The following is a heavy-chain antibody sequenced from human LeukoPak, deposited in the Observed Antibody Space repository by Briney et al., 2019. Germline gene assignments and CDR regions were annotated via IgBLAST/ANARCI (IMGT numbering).Heavy chain of an antibody. D-gene: IGHD4/OR15-4a*01. CDR1: GFTFSNYG. Sequence: GGSLRLSCAASGFTFSNYGMHWVRQAPGKGLEWVAFIRYDGTNKYYADSVKGRFTISRDNSENTLYLQLNSLKTGDTAVYYCAKDNNDGTMLAFDIWGQGTMVAVSS. V-gene: IGHV3-30*02. J-gene: IGHJ3*02. CDR2: IRYDGTNK. CDR3: AKDNNDGTMLAFDI.